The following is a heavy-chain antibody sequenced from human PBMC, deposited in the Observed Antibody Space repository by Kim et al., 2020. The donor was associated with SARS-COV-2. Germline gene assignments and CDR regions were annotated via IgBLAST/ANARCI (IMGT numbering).Heavy chain of an antibody. CDR1: GFTFTDYS. CDR3: ARDRHWASDY. CDR2: INKDSSAK. D-gene: IGHD7-27*01. J-gene: IGHJ4*02. V-gene: IGHV3-48*02. Sequence: GGSLRLSCAASGFTFTDYSLNWVRQAPGKGLEWVANINKDSSAKYYADSVKGRFSISRDNAQNLLYLQMSSLRDEETAVYYCARDRHWASDYWGQGTLVIVSS.